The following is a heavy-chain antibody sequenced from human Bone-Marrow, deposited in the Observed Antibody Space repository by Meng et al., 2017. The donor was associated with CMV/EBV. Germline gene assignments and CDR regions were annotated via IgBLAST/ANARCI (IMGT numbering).Heavy chain of an antibody. CDR3: ARAPYGFLEWLFRVNYFDY. J-gene: IGHJ4*02. CDR1: GGSFSGYY. V-gene: IGHV4-34*01. CDR2: INHSGST. Sequence: GSLRLSCAVYGGSFSGYYWSWIRQPPGKGLEWIGEINHSGSTNYNPSLKSRVTISVDTSKNQFSLKLSSVTAADTAVYYCARAPYGFLEWLFRVNYFDYWGQGPLVTVSS. D-gene: IGHD3-3*01.